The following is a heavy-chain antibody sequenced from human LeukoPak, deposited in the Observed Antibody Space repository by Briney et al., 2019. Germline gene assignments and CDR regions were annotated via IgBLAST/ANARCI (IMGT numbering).Heavy chain of an antibody. CDR3: TRVYY. CDR2: IRSKTYGGTT. CDR1: GFNFGDYA. J-gene: IGHJ4*02. Sequence: PGRSLRLSCAASGFNFGDYAMSWVRQSPGKGLEWVGFIRSKTYGGTTDYAASVKGRFTISRDDSKGIAYLQMNSLQTEDTAVYYRTRVYYWGQGTLVTVSS. V-gene: IGHV3-49*04.